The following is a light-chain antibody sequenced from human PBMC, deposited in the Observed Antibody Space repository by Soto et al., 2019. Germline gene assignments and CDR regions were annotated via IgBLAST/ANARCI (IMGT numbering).Light chain of an antibody. Sequence: QSVLTQTPSVSGAPGQRVTISCTGSSSDIGAGYDVHWYQQLPGTAPKLLIYGNNNRPSGVPDRFSGSKSGTSASLAITGLQAEDEADYYCCSYAGSYTPYVFGTGTKLTVL. CDR3: CSYAGSYTPYV. J-gene: IGLJ1*01. CDR1: SSDIGAGYD. V-gene: IGLV1-40*01. CDR2: GNN.